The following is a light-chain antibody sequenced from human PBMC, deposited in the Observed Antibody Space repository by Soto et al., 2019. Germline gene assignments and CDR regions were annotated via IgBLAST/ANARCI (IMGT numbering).Light chain of an antibody. CDR3: ATWDNSLVAGV. CDR2: DNN. J-gene: IGLJ2*01. V-gene: IGLV1-51*01. Sequence: QSVLTQPPSVSAAPEQKVTISCSGRSSNIGDNYVSWYQQLPGTAPKLLIYDNNQRPSGIPDRFSGSKSGTSATLDITGLQTGDEADYYCATWDNSLVAGVFGGGTKVTVL. CDR1: SSNIGDNY.